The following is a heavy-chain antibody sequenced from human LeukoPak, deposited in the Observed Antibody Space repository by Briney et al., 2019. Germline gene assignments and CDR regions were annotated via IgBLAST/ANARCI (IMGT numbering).Heavy chain of an antibody. D-gene: IGHD6-13*01. CDR3: AKVHTSSWGFFEV. V-gene: IGHV3-30*02. CDR2: IRNDGSTK. Sequence: GGSLRLSCAASGFTFKTYGLHWVRQAPGKGLEWVAFIRNDGSTKYYAESVKGRFTISRDNSKNTLYLDMNSLTIEETAVYYCAKVHTSSWGFFEVWGRGAPVTVSS. J-gene: IGHJ2*01. CDR1: GFTFKTYG.